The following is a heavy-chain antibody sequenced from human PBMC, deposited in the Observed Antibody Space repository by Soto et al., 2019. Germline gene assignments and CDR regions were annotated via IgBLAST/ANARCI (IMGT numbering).Heavy chain of an antibody. CDR1: GYTFTSYD. CDR2: MNPNSGNT. V-gene: IGHV1-8*01. D-gene: IGHD3-16*01. Sequence: ASVKVSCKASGYTFTSYDINWVRQATGQGLEWMGWMNPNSGNTGYAQKFQGRVTMTRNTSISTAYMGLSSLRSNDTAIYYCAMVDVYVTPSPQDVWGQGTTVTVSS. CDR3: AMVDVYVTPSPQDV. J-gene: IGHJ6*02.